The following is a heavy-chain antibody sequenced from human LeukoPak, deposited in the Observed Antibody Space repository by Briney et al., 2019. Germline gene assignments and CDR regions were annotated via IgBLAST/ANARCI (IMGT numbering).Heavy chain of an antibody. D-gene: IGHD3-9*01. V-gene: IGHV3-23*01. CDR2: ISGRSDNT. CDR1: GFLFSNFA. CDR3: AKWGDYDVLTGYYVSDF. J-gene: IGHJ4*02. Sequence: GGSLRLFCAASGFLFSNFAMYLVREAPGEGLEWVSAISGRSDNTYYADSAKGRFTLSRDSSKNTLYLQMNSLRADDTAVYYCAKWGDYDVLTGYYVSDFWGQGTLVTVSS.